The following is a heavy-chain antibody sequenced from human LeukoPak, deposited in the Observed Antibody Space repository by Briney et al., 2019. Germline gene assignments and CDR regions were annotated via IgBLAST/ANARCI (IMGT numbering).Heavy chain of an antibody. J-gene: IGHJ4*02. Sequence: GGSLRLSCAASGFTFSDYYMSWIRQAPGKGLEWVSYISSSGSTIYYADSVKGRFTISRDNAKNSLYLQMNSLKTEDTAVYYCTSGRDMRRFLEWLFVDYWGQGTLVTVSS. CDR2: ISSSGSTI. CDR3: TSGRDMRRFLEWLFVDY. V-gene: IGHV3-11*01. D-gene: IGHD3-3*01. CDR1: GFTFSDYY.